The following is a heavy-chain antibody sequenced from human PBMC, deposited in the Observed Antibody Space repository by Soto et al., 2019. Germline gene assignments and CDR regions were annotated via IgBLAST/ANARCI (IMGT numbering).Heavy chain of an antibody. Sequence: QLQLQESGPGLVKPSETLSLTCTVSGGSISSSSYYWGWIRQPPGKGLEWIGRIYHSGSTYYNPSLTGPVTNSVDTANTQFSRKLSSVTAADTAVYYCGAGYCSTTRCYEPHYWGQGTLVTVSS. CDR2: IYHSGST. CDR3: GAGYCSTTRCYEPHY. D-gene: IGHD2-2*01. J-gene: IGHJ4*02. CDR1: GGSISSSSYY. V-gene: IGHV4-39*01.